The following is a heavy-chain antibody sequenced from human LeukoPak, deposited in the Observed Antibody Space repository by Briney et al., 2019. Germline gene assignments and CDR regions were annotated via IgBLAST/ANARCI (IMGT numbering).Heavy chain of an antibody. V-gene: IGHV3-30*04. CDR2: ISYDGSNK. D-gene: IGHD2-15*01. CDR3: ARDGGYCSGGSCQYYFDY. Sequence: GGSLRLSCAASGFTFSSYAMHWVRQAPGKGLEWVAVISYDGSNKYYADSVKGRFTISRDSSKNTLYLQMNSLRAEDTAVYYCARDGGYCSGGSCQYYFDYWGQGTLVTVSS. J-gene: IGHJ4*02. CDR1: GFTFSSYA.